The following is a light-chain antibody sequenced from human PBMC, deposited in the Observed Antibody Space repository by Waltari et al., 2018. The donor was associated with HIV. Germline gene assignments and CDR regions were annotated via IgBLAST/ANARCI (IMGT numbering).Light chain of an antibody. CDR3: QSYDSNLSGL. CDR1: SSNIGAGYD. J-gene: IGLJ2*01. Sequence: QSELTQPPSVSAAPGQRVTISCTRSSSNIGAGYDVHWYQQVPGRAPKVVSYGNSTRPSGVPVRFSGSKSGSSASLVITGLQAEDEADYYCQSYDSNLSGLFGGGTKVTVL. V-gene: IGLV1-40*01. CDR2: GNS.